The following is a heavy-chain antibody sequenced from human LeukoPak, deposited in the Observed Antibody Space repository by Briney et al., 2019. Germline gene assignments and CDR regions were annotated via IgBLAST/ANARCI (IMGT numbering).Heavy chain of an antibody. V-gene: IGHV3-53*04. J-gene: IGHJ5*02. D-gene: IGHD6-19*01. CDR2: IYPGGST. CDR1: GFSFSTYT. Sequence: GGSLRLSCAASGFSFSTYTMNWVRQAPGKGLECVSVIYPGGSTNNADSVKGRFTISRHNSENTLYLQMNSLRAEDTAVYYCARAGIGVAGNNWFDPWGQGTLVTVSS. CDR3: ARAGIGVAGNNWFDP.